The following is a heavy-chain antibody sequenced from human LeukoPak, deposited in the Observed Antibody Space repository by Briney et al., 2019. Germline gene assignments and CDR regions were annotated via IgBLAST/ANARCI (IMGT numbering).Heavy chain of an antibody. CDR2: ISGSGGRT. J-gene: IGHJ4*02. V-gene: IGHV3-23*01. CDR1: GFTFSSYA. CDR3: VKEKDSRGFFDY. Sequence: GGSLRLSCIASGFTFSSYAMSWVRQAPGKGVEWVSAISGSGGRTYYADSVKGRFTISRDNFKNTLYVQMNSLRAEDTAVYYCVKEKDSRGFFDYWGQGTLVTVSS. D-gene: IGHD6-19*01.